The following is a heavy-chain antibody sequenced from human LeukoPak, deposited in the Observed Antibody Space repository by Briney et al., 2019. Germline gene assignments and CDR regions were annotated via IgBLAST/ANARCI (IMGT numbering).Heavy chain of an antibody. J-gene: IGHJ4*02. CDR1: GYTFTSYA. CDR2: INTNTGNP. Sequence: RGASVKVSCKASGYTFTSYAMNWVRQAPGQGLEWMGWINTNTGNPTYAQGFTGRFVFSLDTSVSTAYLQISSLKAEDTAVYYCTRDLCGGFRSDCGGDFDYWGQGTLVTVSS. D-gene: IGHD1-26*01. CDR3: TRDLCGGFRSDCGGDFDY. V-gene: IGHV7-4-1*02.